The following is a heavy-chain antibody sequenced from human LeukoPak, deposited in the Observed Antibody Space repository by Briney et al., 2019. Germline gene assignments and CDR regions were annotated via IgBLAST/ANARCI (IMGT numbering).Heavy chain of an antibody. Sequence: PGGSLRLSCAASGFTFSSHAMHWVRQAPGKGLEWVAVISYDGSNKYYADSVKGRFTISRDNSKNTLYLQMNSLRAEDTAVYYCARDHLAVAGTYYFDYWGQGTLVTVSS. CDR3: ARDHLAVAGTYYFDY. J-gene: IGHJ4*02. CDR2: ISYDGSNK. D-gene: IGHD6-19*01. CDR1: GFTFSSHA. V-gene: IGHV3-30*04.